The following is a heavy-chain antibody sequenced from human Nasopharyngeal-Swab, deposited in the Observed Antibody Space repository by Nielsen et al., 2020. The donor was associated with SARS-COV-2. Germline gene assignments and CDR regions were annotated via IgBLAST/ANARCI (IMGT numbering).Heavy chain of an antibody. CDR3: ARAWSCDSSGCYFDY. V-gene: IGHV3-23*03. D-gene: IGHD3-22*01. J-gene: IGHJ4*02. CDR2: IYSGASGT. Sequence: GESLKISCVASGFTFSNYAMNWVRQAPGKGLEWVSFIYSGASGTYYADSVKGRFTISRDNSKNTLYLQMNSLRAEDTAVYYCARAWSCDSSGCYFDYWGQGTLVTVSS. CDR1: GFTFSNYA.